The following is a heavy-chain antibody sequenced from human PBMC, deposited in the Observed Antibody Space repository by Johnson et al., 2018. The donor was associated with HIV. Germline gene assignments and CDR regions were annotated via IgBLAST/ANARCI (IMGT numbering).Heavy chain of an antibody. Sequence: VQLVESGGGVVRPGESLRLSCAASGFIFDDFGMNWVRHAPGKGLEWVSDVNWNGARTGYADSVKGRFTISRDNAKNSVYLQMNSLRAEDRALYYGARDVGGWGYMHACDMWGQGTMVTVSS. CDR3: ARDVGGWGYMHACDM. D-gene: IGHD5-12*01. V-gene: IGHV3-20*04. CDR2: VNWNGART. CDR1: GFIFDDFG. J-gene: IGHJ3*02.